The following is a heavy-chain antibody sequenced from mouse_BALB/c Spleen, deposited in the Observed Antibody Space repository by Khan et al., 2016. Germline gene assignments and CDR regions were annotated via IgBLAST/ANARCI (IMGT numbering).Heavy chain of an antibody. CDR3: ARDYYGSSYFDY. D-gene: IGHD1-1*01. J-gene: IGHJ2*01. Sequence: EVQLQEPGPGLVKPSQSLSLTCTVTGYSITSDYAWNWIRQFPGNKLEWMGYISYSGSTSYNPSLKSRISITRDTSKNQFFLQLNSVTTEDTATYYCARDYYGSSYFDYWGQGTTLTVSS. CDR1: GYSITSDYA. V-gene: IGHV3-2*02. CDR2: ISYSGST.